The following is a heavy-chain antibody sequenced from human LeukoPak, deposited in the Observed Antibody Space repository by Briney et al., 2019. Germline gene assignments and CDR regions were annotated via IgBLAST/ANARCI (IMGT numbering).Heavy chain of an antibody. V-gene: IGHV4-34*01. Sequence: SETLSLTCAVFGGSLSGYYWSWIRQPPGKGLEWIGEINHSGSTNYNPSLKSRVTISVDTSKNQFSLKLSSVTAADTAVYYCARDIDYSPDYWGQGTLVTVSS. J-gene: IGHJ4*02. CDR2: INHSGST. CDR1: GGSLSGYY. CDR3: ARDIDYSPDY. D-gene: IGHD4-4*01.